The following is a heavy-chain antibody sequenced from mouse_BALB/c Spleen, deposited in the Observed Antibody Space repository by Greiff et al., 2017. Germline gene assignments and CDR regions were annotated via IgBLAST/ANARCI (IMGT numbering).Heavy chain of an antibody. J-gene: IGHJ1*01. CDR3: ARPNSRGYFDV. V-gene: IGHV5-9-4*01. CDR1: GFTFSSYA. Sequence: EVKLVESGGGLVKPGGSLKLSCAASGFTFSSYAMSWVRQSPEKRLEWVAEISSGGSYTYYPDTVTGRFTISRDNAKNTLYLEMSSLRSEDTAMYYCARPNSRGYFDVWGAGTTVTVSS. CDR2: ISSGGSYT.